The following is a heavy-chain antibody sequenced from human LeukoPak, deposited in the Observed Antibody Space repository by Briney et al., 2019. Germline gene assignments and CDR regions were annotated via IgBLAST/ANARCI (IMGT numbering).Heavy chain of an antibody. J-gene: IGHJ4*02. D-gene: IGHD4-17*01. Sequence: QPGGSLRLSCTVSGFTVSSNSMSWVRQAPGKGLEWVSFIYSGTIHYSYSVKGRFTISRDNSKNTLYLQMNSLRAEDTAVYYCAKDLTTVTTGDYWGQGTLVTVSS. CDR3: AKDLTTVTTGDY. V-gene: IGHV3-53*01. CDR1: GFTVSSNS. CDR2: IYSGTI.